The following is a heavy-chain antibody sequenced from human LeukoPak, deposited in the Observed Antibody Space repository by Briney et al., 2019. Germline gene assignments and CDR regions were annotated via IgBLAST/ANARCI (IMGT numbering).Heavy chain of an antibody. J-gene: IGHJ4*02. CDR1: GYSFTSYW. D-gene: IGHD3-9*01. CDR3: ARLTLGRYYDILTGYSPDFDY. CDR2: IYPGDSDT. V-gene: IGHV5-51*01. Sequence: GESLKISCKGSGYSFTSYWIGWVRQMPGKGLEWMGFIYPGDSDTRYSPSFQGQVTISADKSISTAYLQWSSLKASDTAMYYCARLTLGRYYDILTGYSPDFDYWGQGTLVTVSS.